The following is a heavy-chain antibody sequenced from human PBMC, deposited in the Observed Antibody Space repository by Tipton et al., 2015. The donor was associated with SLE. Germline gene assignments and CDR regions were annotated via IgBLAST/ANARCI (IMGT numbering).Heavy chain of an antibody. CDR3: ARASGDY. Sequence: TLSLTCNAYGDSLSGHYWSWIRQPPGKGLEWIGSIYNNGSTHYNPSLKSRVTISVDTSKNQLSLRLGSVTAADTAVYYCARASGDYWGQGTLVTVSS. D-gene: IGHD6-25*01. J-gene: IGHJ4*02. V-gene: IGHV4-38-2*02. CDR1: GDSLSGHY. CDR2: IYNNGST.